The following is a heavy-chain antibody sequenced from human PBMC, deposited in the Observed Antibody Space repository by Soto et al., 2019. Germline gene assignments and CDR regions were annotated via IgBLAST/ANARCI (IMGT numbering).Heavy chain of an antibody. J-gene: IGHJ4*02. Sequence: QVQLQESGPGLVKPSETLSLTCTVSGGSISNYYCSWIRQPPGKGLEWIGYIYYSGSANYNPSLKSRVTISVDTSKNQFSLKLSSVTAADTAVDYCARAGAATLSDFWGQGTLVTVSS. CDR3: ARAGAATLSDF. CDR1: GGSISNYY. V-gene: IGHV4-59*01. D-gene: IGHD2-15*01. CDR2: IYYSGSA.